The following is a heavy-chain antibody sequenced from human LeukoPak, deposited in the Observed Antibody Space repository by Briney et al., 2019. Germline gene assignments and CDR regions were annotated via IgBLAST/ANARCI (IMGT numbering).Heavy chain of an antibody. D-gene: IGHD3-10*01. V-gene: IGHV3-7*01. CDR2: IRRDGSET. CDR3: ARGPGTYGSGSYYNGELDY. CDR1: GFTFSNYW. Sequence: GGSLTLSCAASGFTFSNYWMTWVRRAPGKGLEWVANIRRDGSETHYVDSVKGRFTISRDNSKNTLYLQMNSLRAEDTAAYYCARGPGTYGSGSYYNGELDYWGQGTLVTVSS. J-gene: IGHJ4*02.